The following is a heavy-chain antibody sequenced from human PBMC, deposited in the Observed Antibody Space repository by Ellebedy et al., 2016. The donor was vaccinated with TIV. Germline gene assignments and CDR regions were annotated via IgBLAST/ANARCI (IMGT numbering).Heavy chain of an antibody. J-gene: IGHJ4*02. CDR2: IIPILGIA. V-gene: IGHV1-69*04. CDR1: GYTFTSYA. CDR3: AREGTMMESRY. Sequence: SVKVSXXASGYTFTSYAISWVRQAPGQGLEWMGRIIPILGIANYAQKFQGRVTITADKSTSTAYMELSSLRSEDTAVYYCAREGTMMESRYWGQGTLVTVSS. D-gene: IGHD3-22*01.